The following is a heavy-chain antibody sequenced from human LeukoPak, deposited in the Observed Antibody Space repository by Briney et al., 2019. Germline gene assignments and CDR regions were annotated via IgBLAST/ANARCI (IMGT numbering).Heavy chain of an antibody. CDR3: AKDHLNRGWSYFDS. CDR1: GFTFSNCV. V-gene: IGHV3-33*06. D-gene: IGHD6-19*01. Sequence: PGGSLRLSCAASGFTFSNCVMHWVRQAPGKGLEWVAIISSDGSPKSYADSVKGRFTISRDNSKNTVYLQMNSLRAEDTAVYYCAKDHLNRGWSYFDSWGKGTLVTVSS. J-gene: IGHJ4*02. CDR2: ISSDGSPK.